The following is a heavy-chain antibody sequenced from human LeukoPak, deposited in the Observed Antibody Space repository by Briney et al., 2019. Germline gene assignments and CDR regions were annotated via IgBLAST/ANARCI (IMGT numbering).Heavy chain of an antibody. CDR3: AKARLLWFGELSPFDY. D-gene: IGHD3-10*01. CDR1: GFTFSSYG. CDR2: ISYDGSNK. Sequence: GRSLRLSCAASGFTFSSYGMHWVRQAPGKGLEWVAVISYDGSNKYYADSVKGRFTISRDNSKNTLYLQMNSLRAEDTTVYYCAKARLLWFGELSPFDYWGQGTLVTVSS. V-gene: IGHV3-30*18. J-gene: IGHJ4*02.